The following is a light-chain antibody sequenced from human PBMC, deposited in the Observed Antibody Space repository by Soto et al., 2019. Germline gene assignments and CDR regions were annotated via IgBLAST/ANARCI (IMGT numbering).Light chain of an antibody. CDR2: GVT. Sequence: QSALTQPASVSGSPGQSITISCTGTSSDVGGYNYVSWYQHHPGKAPKLMIYGVTNRPSGVSNRFSGSKSGNTASLTISGLQAEDEADYYCSSYTSRSPLVFGGGTKLTVL. V-gene: IGLV2-14*03. CDR1: SSDVGGYNY. J-gene: IGLJ2*01. CDR3: SSYTSRSPLV.